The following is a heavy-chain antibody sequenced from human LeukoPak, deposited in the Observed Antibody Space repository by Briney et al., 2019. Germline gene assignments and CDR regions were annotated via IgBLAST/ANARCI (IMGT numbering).Heavy chain of an antibody. Sequence: SETLSLTCTVSGGSIIISSYYWGWIRQPPGKGLEWIGSIYYSGSTYYNPSLKSRVTISVDTSKNQFSLKLSSVTAADTAVYYCGRLSYDYYGMEVWGQGTTVTVSS. V-gene: IGHV4-39*01. CDR1: GGSIIISSYY. CDR3: GRLSYDYYGMEV. CDR2: IYYSGST. J-gene: IGHJ6*02.